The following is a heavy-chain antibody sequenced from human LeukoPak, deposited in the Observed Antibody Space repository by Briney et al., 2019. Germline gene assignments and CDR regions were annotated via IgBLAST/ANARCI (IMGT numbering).Heavy chain of an antibody. Sequence: GGSLRLSCAVSGFTFSSYTMNWVRQAPGKGLEWVSSISSSSSYIYYADSVKGRFTISRDNAKNSLYLQMNSLRAEDTAVYYCARDAEMAIDYWGQGTLVTVSS. CDR3: ARDAEMAIDY. CDR1: GFTFSSYT. D-gene: IGHD5-24*01. J-gene: IGHJ4*02. V-gene: IGHV3-21*01. CDR2: ISSSSSYI.